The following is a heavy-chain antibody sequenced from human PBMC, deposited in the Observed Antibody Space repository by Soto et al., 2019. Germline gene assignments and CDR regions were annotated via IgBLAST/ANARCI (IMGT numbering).Heavy chain of an antibody. J-gene: IGHJ4*02. Sequence: PSETLSLTCSVSGGSISSGGYNWSWIRQHPGKGLEWIGYIYYSGSPYYNPSLKSRVTISVDTSKNQFSLKLSSVTAADTAVYYCATGFLEWLSFDYWGQGTLVTVSS. CDR2: IYYSGSP. V-gene: IGHV4-31*03. D-gene: IGHD3-3*01. CDR3: ATGFLEWLSFDY. CDR1: GGSISSGGYN.